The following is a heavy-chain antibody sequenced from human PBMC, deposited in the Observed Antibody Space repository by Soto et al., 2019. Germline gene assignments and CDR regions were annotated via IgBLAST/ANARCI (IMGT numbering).Heavy chain of an antibody. CDR2: IYYSGST. J-gene: IGHJ4*02. CDR3: ARQVRTTVTTHFDY. D-gene: IGHD4-17*01. V-gene: IGHV4-59*08. Sequence: SETLSLTCTVSGGSISSYYWSWIRQPPGKGLEWIGYIYYSGSTNYNPSLKSRVTISVDTSKNQFSLKLSSVTAADTAVYYCARQVRTTVTTHFDYWGQGTLVTVSS. CDR1: GGSISSYY.